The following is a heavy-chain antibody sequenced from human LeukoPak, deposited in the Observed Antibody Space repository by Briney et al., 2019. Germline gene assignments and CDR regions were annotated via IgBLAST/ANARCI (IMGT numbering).Heavy chain of an antibody. CDR2: INHSGST. J-gene: IGHJ5*02. D-gene: IGHD1-1*01. CDR3: ARDYKPYHRGWFDP. Sequence: SETLSLTCAVYGGSFSGYYWSWIRQPPGKGLEWIGEINHSGSTNYNPSLKSRVTISVDTSKNQFSLKLSSVTAADTAVYYCARDYKPYHRGWFDPWGQGTLVTVSS. V-gene: IGHV4-34*01. CDR1: GGSFSGYY.